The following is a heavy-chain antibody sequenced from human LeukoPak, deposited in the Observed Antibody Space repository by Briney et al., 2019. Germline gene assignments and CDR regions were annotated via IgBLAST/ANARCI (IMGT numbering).Heavy chain of an antibody. CDR2: INCNGGST. J-gene: IGHJ5*02. CDR3: ARASIAARVYWFDP. V-gene: IGHV3-20*04. Sequence: PGGSLRLSCAASGFTFDDYGMSWVRQAPGKGLEWVSGINCNGGSTGYADSVKGRFTISRDNAKSSLYLQMNSLKAEDTALYYCARASIAARVYWFDPWGQGTLVTVSS. CDR1: GFTFDDYG. D-gene: IGHD6-6*01.